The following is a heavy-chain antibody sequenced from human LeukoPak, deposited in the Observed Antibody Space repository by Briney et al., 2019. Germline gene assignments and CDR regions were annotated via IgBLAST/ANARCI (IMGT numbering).Heavy chain of an antibody. CDR2: INDSGRT. CDR1: GGSFSNYY. D-gene: IGHD1-7*01. J-gene: IGHJ6*03. CDR3: ARRWNYGRNYYIDV. Sequence: SETLSLTCAVYGGSFSNYYWSWIRQPPGKGLEWIGEINDSGRTNYNPSLMSRVTVSVDTSKNQFSLRLTSVTATDTAVYYCARRWNYGRNYYIDVWGKGATASVSS. V-gene: IGHV4-34*01.